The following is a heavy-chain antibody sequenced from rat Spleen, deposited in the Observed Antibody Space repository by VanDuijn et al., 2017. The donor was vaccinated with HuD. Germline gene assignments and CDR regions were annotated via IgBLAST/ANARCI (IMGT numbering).Heavy chain of an antibody. J-gene: IGHJ2*01. CDR2: ISYEGSST. CDR3: ARHDDYHVYYGLLLPVDY. Sequence: EVQLVESGGGLVQPGRSLKPSCAASGFTFSDYYMAWVRQAPKKGLEWVASISYEGSSTYYGDSVKGRFTISRDNAKSTLYLQMNSLRSEDTATYYCARHDDYHVYYGLLLPVDYWGQGVMVTVSS. D-gene: IGHD1-6*01. CDR1: GFTFSDYY. V-gene: IGHV5-22*01.